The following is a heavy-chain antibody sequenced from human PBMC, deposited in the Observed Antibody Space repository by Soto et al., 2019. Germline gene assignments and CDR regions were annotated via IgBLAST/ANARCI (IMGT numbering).Heavy chain of an antibody. Sequence: QVQLVQSGAEVKKPGSSVKVSCKASGGTFSNHAISWVRQAPGQRLEWMGGIIPMFGTANYAQKFQGRVTTTADKSTNTAYMELSSLTSEDTAVYYCARGDDFDYYYGVDVWVQGTTVTVSS. J-gene: IGHJ6*02. CDR2: IIPMFGTA. CDR3: ARGDDFDYYYGVDV. D-gene: IGHD3-16*01. V-gene: IGHV1-69*06. CDR1: GGTFSNHA.